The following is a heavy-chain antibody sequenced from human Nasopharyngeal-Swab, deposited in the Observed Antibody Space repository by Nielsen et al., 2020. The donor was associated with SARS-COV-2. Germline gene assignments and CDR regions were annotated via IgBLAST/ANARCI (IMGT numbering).Heavy chain of an antibody. CDR2: ISYDGSNK. V-gene: IGHV3-30*18. D-gene: IGHD3-10*01. CDR3: AKDLWFGELSLFYYYYYGMDV. Sequence: WIRQPPGKGLEWVAVISYDGSNKYYADSVKGRFTISRDNSKNTLYLQMNSPRAEDTAGYYCAKDLWFGELSLFYYYYYGMDVWGQGTTVTVSS. J-gene: IGHJ6*02.